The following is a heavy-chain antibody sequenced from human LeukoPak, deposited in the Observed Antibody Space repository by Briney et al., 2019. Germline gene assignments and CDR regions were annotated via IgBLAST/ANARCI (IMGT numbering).Heavy chain of an antibody. J-gene: IGHJ4*02. CDR1: GFTFSSYA. Sequence: GGSLRLSCAASGFTFSSYAMSWVRQAPGKGLEWVSAISGSGGSTYYADSVQGRFTIARDNSKNTLYLQMNSLRPEDTAVYYCARDRPGITVAGALDYWGQGTLVTVSS. D-gene: IGHD6-19*01. V-gene: IGHV3-23*01. CDR3: ARDRPGITVAGALDY. CDR2: ISGSGGST.